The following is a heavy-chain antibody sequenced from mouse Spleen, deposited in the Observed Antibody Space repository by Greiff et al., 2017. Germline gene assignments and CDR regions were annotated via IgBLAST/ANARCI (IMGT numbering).Heavy chain of an antibody. V-gene: IGHV1-5*01. J-gene: IGHJ4*01. CDR3: TRDSQSSYAMDY. Sequence: VQLKQSGTVLARPGASVKMSCKASGYTFTSYWMHWVKQRPGQGLEWIGAIYPGNSDTSYNQKFKGKAKLTAVTSTSTAYMELSSLTNEDSAVYYCTRDSQSSYAMDYWGQGTSVTVSS. CDR2: IYPGNSDT. CDR1: GYTFTSYW. D-gene: IGHD2-12*01.